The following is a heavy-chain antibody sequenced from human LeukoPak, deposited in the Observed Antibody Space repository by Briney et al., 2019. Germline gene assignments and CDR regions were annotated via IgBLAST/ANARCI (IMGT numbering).Heavy chain of an antibody. CDR1: GFTFSSYA. J-gene: IGHJ4*02. Sequence: GGSLRLSCAVSGFTFSSYAMSWVRQAPGKGLEWVSGINDSGSTRFYVDSVKGRFTSSRDNPKNTLYLQMNGLRVEDTAVYYCAKDMQTWPRFPDYWGQGTLVTVSS. D-gene: IGHD5-12*01. V-gene: IGHV3-23*01. CDR2: INDSGSTR. CDR3: AKDMQTWPRFPDY.